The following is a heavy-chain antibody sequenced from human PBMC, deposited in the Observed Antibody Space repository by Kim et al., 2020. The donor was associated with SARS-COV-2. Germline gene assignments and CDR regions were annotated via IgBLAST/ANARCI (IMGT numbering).Heavy chain of an antibody. CDR1: GDSVSSNTVT. D-gene: IGHD6-19*01. CDR2: TYYRSKWFN. CDR3: GRGRYDSGRWD. J-gene: IGHJ4*02. V-gene: IGHV6-1*01. Sequence: SQTLSLTCAISGDSVSSNTVTWHWFRQSPSRGLEWLGRTYYRSKWFNDYAVSVKSRITINPDTSKNHFSLQLNSVTPEDTALYYCGRGRYDSGRWDWGQGTLVTVSS.